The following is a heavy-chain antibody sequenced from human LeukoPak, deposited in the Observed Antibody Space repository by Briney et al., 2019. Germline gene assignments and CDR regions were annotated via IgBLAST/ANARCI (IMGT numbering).Heavy chain of an antibody. CDR2: ISGSGGST. V-gene: IGHV3-23*01. CDR3: ANGLFAWLTSY. CDR1: GFTFSSYN. D-gene: IGHD6-19*01. Sequence: GGSLRLSCAASGFTFSSYNMNWVRQAPGKGLEWVSAISGSGGSTYYADSVKGRFTISRDNSKNTLYLQMNSLRAEDTAVYYCANGLFAWLTSYWGQGTLVTVSS. J-gene: IGHJ4*02.